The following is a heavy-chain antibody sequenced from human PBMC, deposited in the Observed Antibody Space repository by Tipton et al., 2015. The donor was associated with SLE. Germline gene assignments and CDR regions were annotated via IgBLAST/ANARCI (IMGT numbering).Heavy chain of an antibody. CDR2: VYGSGST. Sequence: TLSLTCTVSGGSINTYFWSWIRQPPGKGLEWIGYVYGSGSTHYNPSLTSRVTTSVDTSKNQFSLSLYSVTVEDTAVYYCARQGTGFGSGRDDYWGQGILVTVSS. V-gene: IGHV4-59*08. CDR1: GGSINTYF. J-gene: IGHJ4*02. D-gene: IGHD1-14*01. CDR3: ARQGTGFGSGRDDY.